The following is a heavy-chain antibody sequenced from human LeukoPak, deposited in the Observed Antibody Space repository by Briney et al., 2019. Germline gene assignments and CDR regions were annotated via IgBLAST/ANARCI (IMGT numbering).Heavy chain of an antibody. D-gene: IGHD3-22*01. CDR2: IYYSGST. J-gene: IGHJ5*02. CDR3: ARAEYYDSSGYPVAWFDP. Sequence: SETLSLTCTVSGGSISSYYWSWIRQPPGKGLEWIGYIYYSGSTNYNPSLKSRVTISVDTSKNQFSLKLSSVTAADTAVYYCARAEYYDSSGYPVAWFDPWGQGTPVTVSS. V-gene: IGHV4-59*01. CDR1: GGSISSYY.